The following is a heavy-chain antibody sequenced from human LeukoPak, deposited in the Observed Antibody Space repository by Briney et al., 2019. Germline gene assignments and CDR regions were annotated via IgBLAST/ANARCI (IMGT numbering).Heavy chain of an antibody. V-gene: IGHV4-59*01. D-gene: IGHD3-3*01. CDR3: ARALYYDFWSGYYNDYYYGMDV. CDR1: GRSISSYQ. J-gene: IGHJ6*02. CDR2: FYYSGST. Sequence: PSEALSLTCTVSGRSISSYQWSSLRQPPGKGLEWVGHFYYSGSTNYNPSLKSRVTISVDTSKNQFSLKLSSVTAADTAVYYCARALYYDFWSGYYNDYYYGMDVWGQGTTVTVSS.